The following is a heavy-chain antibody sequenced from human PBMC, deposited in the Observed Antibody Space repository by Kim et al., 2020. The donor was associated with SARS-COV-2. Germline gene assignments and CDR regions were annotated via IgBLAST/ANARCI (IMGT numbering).Heavy chain of an antibody. Sequence: GSTYYEDSGKGRFTISRDNSKNSLYLQMNSLRTEDTALYYCAKDIGGSDYWGQGTLVTVSS. CDR3: AKDIGGSDY. D-gene: IGHD3-16*01. V-gene: IGHV3-43*01. CDR2: GST. J-gene: IGHJ4*02.